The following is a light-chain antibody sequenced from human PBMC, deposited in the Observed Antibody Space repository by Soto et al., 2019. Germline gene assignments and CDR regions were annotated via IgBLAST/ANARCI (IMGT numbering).Light chain of an antibody. CDR3: LQYDTSSPAFI. CDR1: HSFSSDY. Sequence: ESVLTQSPAILSLSPGNRATVSCRASHSFSSDYLAWYQHKPGQAPRLLIYGASNRAPGIPDRFIGSGSGTDFSLTINRLEPEDFAVYYCLQYDTSSPAFIIGQGTRLEIK. V-gene: IGKV3-20*01. J-gene: IGKJ2*01. CDR2: GAS.